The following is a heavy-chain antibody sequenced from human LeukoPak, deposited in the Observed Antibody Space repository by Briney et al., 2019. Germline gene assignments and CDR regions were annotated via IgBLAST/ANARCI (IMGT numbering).Heavy chain of an antibody. D-gene: IGHD5-24*01. CDR1: GYTFTKSY. J-gene: IGHJ3*02. CDR2: INPGGDNT. CDR3: ARIRDGYNDAYDI. V-gene: IGHV1-46*01. Sequence: ASVKVSCKASGYTFTKSYIHWVRQAPGQRLEWMGLINPGGDNTNYAQNFQGRVTMTSDTSARTIYMELSSLRSEDTAIYYCARIRDGYNDAYDIWGQGTVVTVPS.